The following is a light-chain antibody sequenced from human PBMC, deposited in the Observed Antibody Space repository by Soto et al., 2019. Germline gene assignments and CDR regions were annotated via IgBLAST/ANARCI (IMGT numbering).Light chain of an antibody. CDR3: NSQTTSGIRV. CDR1: STAVGDSNH. Sequence: QSAMTQPASVSWTPGQLITISCTGTSTAVGDSNHVSWYQHHPGKAPKLIIYEVSYRPSGVSNRFSGSKSAYTAALTISGLQAEDEADYYCNSQTTSGIRVFGTGTKVTVL. J-gene: IGLJ1*01. V-gene: IGLV2-14*01. CDR2: EVS.